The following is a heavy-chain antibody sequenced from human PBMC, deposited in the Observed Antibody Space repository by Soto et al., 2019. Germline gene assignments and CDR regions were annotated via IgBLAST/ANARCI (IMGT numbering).Heavy chain of an antibody. CDR2: IYYSGST. D-gene: IGHD6-13*01. CDR1: GGSISSSSFH. V-gene: IGHV4-39*01. CDR3: ARRERAAGTDWWFDP. Sequence: SETLSLTCTVSGGSISSSSFHWGWLRQPPGKRLEWIGSIYYSGSTYYSPSLKSRVTISVDTSKNQFSLKLSSVTATDTAVYYCARRERAAGTDWWFDPWGQGTLVT. J-gene: IGHJ5*02.